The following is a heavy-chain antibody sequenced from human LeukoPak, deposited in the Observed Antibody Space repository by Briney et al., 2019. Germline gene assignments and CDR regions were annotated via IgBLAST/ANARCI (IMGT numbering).Heavy chain of an antibody. V-gene: IGHV4-39*01. CDR1: DGSISSSSYY. J-gene: IGHJ5*02. CDR2: VYYSGST. D-gene: IGHD2-21*02. Sequence: SETLSLTCTVSDGSISSSSYYWGWIRQPPGKGLEWIGSVYYSGSTYYNPSLKSRVTISVDTSNNQFSLKLSSVTAADTAVYYCARVGYCAGDCFHTWFDHWGQGTLVTVSS. CDR3: ARVGYCAGDCFHTWFDH.